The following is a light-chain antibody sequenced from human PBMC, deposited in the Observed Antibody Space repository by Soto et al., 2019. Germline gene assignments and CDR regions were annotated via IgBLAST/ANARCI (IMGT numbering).Light chain of an antibody. V-gene: IGKV1-39*01. CDR3: QQSYSTPVYP. Sequence: DIQMTQSPSSLSASVGDIVTITCRARQSISSYLNWYQQKPGKAPNLLLYAASSLQSGVPSRFSSSASGTDLPHTISTLQHEDFATQNCQQSYSTPVYPFCHRNQLEIK. J-gene: IGKJ2*01. CDR1: QSISSY. CDR2: AAS.